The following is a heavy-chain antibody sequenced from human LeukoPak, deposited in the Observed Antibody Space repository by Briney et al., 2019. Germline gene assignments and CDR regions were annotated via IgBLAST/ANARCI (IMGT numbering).Heavy chain of an antibody. Sequence: TSETLSLTCTVSGGSISSQYWSWVRQPPGKALEWIGHIYTSGSTSYNPSLKSRVTISVDTSKNQVSLQLNSVTAADTALHYCARHGRRSGLAWFDPWGQGTLVTVSS. CDR2: IYTSGST. V-gene: IGHV4-4*09. CDR1: GGSISSQY. J-gene: IGHJ5*02. CDR3: ARHGRRSGLAWFDP. D-gene: IGHD3-3*01.